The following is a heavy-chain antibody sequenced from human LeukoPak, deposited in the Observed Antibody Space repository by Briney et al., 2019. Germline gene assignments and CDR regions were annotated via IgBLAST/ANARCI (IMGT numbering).Heavy chain of an antibody. CDR1: GYTFTSYG. Sequence: ASVKVSCKTSGYTFTSYGVTWVRQAPGQGLEWMGWSSVYDGNTYYAQNFQGRLTMTTDTPTSTGHMELGSLRSDDTAVYYCARVGYYSGSGSQRCLDYWGQGTLVTVSS. CDR2: SSVYDGNT. V-gene: IGHV1-18*01. CDR3: ARVGYYSGSGSQRCLDY. J-gene: IGHJ4*02. D-gene: IGHD3-10*01.